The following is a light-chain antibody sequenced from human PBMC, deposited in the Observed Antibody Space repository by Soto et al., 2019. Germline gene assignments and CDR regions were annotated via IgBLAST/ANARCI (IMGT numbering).Light chain of an antibody. J-gene: IGKJ1*01. Sequence: EIVLTQSPGTLSLSPGERATLSCRASQSVSSSYLAWYQQKPGQAPRLLIYGASSRATGMPARFSVSGSGTDFTLTISRLEPEDFSVYYCQQYGSSLRTFGQGTKVEIK. CDR1: QSVSSSY. CDR3: QQYGSSLRT. CDR2: GAS. V-gene: IGKV3-20*01.